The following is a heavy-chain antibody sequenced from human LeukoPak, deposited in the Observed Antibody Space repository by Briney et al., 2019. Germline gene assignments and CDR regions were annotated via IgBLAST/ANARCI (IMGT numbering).Heavy chain of an antibody. CDR1: GYSISSGYY. CDR2: MYHSGST. J-gene: IGHJ4*02. V-gene: IGHV4-38-2*02. Sequence: PSETLSLTCTVSGYSISSGYYWGWIRQPPGKGLEWIGSMYHSGSTYYNPSLKSRVNISVDASKNQLSLKLSSVTAADTAVYYCARDLSPRGYRYYYFDYWGQGTLVTVSS. CDR3: ARDLSPRGYRYYYFDY. D-gene: IGHD3-16*02.